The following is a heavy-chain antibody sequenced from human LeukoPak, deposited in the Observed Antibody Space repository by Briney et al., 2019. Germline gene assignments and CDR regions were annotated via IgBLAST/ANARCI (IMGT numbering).Heavy chain of an antibody. J-gene: IGHJ6*03. D-gene: IGHD6-6*01. CDR1: GFTFDDYA. Sequence: GGSLRLSCAASGFTFDDYAMHWVRQAPGKGLEWVSGISWNSGSIGYADSVKGRFTISRDNAKNSLYLQMNSLRAEDTAVYYCAKDINIAARSYYYYMDVWGKGTTVTVSS. CDR3: AKDINIAARSYYYYMDV. CDR2: ISWNSGSI. V-gene: IGHV3-9*01.